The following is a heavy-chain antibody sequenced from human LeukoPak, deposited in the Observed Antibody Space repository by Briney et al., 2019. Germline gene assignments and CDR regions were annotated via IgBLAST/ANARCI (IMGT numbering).Heavy chain of an antibody. V-gene: IGHV1-18*01. CDR3: ATDGYVSTTAVEYYYYYYGMDV. J-gene: IGHJ6*02. D-gene: IGHD5-12*01. CDR1: GYTFTSYG. CDR2: ISAYNGNT. Sequence: GASVKVSCKASGYTFTSYGISWVRQAPGQGLEWMGWISAYNGNTNHAQKLQGRVTMTTDTSTSTAYMELRSLRSDDTAVYYCATDGYVSTTAVEYYYYYYGMDVWGQGTTVTVSS.